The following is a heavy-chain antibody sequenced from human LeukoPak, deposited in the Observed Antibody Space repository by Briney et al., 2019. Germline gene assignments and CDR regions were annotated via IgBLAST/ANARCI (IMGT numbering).Heavy chain of an antibody. V-gene: IGHV4-4*07. Sequence: PSETLSLTCTVSGGSISSYYWSWIRQPAGKGLEWIGRIYTSGSTNYNPSLKSRVTMSVDTSKNQFSLKLSSVTAADTAEYYCARDYDFWSGYYFDAFDIWGQGTMVTVSS. J-gene: IGHJ3*02. CDR1: GGSISSYY. D-gene: IGHD3-3*01. CDR3: ARDYDFWSGYYFDAFDI. CDR2: IYTSGST.